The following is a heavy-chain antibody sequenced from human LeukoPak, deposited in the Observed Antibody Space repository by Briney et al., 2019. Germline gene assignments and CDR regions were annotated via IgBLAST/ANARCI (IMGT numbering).Heavy chain of an antibody. D-gene: IGHD3-9*01. V-gene: IGHV1-69*13. CDR1: GGTFSSYA. CDR3: ASVLTGYAYY. Sequence: GASVKVSCKASGGTFSSYAISWVRQAPGQGLEWMGGIIPIFGTANYAQKFQGRVTITADESTSTAYMELSSLRSEDTAVYYCASVLTGYAYYWGQGTLVTVSS. J-gene: IGHJ4*02. CDR2: IIPIFGTA.